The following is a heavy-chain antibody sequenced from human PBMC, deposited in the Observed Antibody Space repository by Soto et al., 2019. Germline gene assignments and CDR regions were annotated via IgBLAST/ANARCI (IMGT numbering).Heavy chain of an antibody. Sequence: GGSLRLSCAASGFTFSSYGMHWVRQAPGKGLEWVAVISYDGSNKYYADSVKGRFTISRDNSKNTLYLQMNSLRAEDTAVYYCAKYGRHWRFLEWLLYDVWGQGTTVTVSS. V-gene: IGHV3-30*18. J-gene: IGHJ6*02. CDR3: AKYGRHWRFLEWLLYDV. CDR2: ISYDGSNK. CDR1: GFTFSSYG. D-gene: IGHD3-3*01.